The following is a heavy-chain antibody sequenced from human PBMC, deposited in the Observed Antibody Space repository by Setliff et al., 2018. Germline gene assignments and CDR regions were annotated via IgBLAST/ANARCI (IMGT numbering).Heavy chain of an antibody. CDR2: IRYDGTNK. D-gene: IGHD3-10*01. CDR3: AKEYGSGMGAFDY. J-gene: IGHJ4*02. CDR1: GFTFSSYG. V-gene: IGHV3-30*02. Sequence: GESLRLSCAASGFTFSSYGMHWVRQAPGKGLEWVAFIRYDGTNKYYADSVKGRFTISRDNSKNTLYLQMNSLRAEDTAVYYCAKEYGSGMGAFDYWGQGTLVTVSS.